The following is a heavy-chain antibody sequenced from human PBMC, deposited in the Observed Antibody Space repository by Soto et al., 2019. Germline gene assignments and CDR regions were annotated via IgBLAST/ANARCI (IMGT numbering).Heavy chain of an antibody. D-gene: IGHD3-3*01. Sequence: QVQLVESGGGVVQPGRSLRLSCAASGFTFSSYGMHWVRQAPGKGLEWVAVISYDGSNKYYADSVKGRFTISRDNSKNTLYLQMNSLRTQDTAVYYCAKHQGGVPDFYYGMDVWGQGPAVTVSS. CDR1: GFTFSSYG. V-gene: IGHV3-30*18. CDR3: AKHQGGVPDFYYGMDV. J-gene: IGHJ6*02. CDR2: ISYDGSNK.